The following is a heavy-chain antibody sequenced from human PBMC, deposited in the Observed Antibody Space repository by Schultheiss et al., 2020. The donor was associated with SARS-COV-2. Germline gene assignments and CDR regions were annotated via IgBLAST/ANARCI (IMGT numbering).Heavy chain of an antibody. CDR3: AREPHYCGGDCYIDY. CDR1: GGSISSGGYY. D-gene: IGHD2-21*01. CDR2: IYYSGST. V-gene: IGHV4-31*03. Sequence: SQTLSLTCTVSGGSISSGGYYWSWIRQHPGKGLEWIGYIYYSGSTYYNPSLKSRVTISVDTSKNQFSLKLSSVTAADTAVYYCAREPHYCGGDCYIDYWGQGTLVTVAS. J-gene: IGHJ4*02.